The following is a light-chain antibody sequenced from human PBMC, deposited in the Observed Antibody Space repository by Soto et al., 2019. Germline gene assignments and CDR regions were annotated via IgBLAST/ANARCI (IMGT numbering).Light chain of an antibody. CDR2: TTS. CDR1: HYISSY. V-gene: IGKV1-39*01. Sequence: DIQMTQSPSSLSASVGDRVTITCRASHYISSYLNWYQQKPGKAPKFLIYTTSSLQRGVPSRFSGRGSGTDFTLTISNLQPEDSATYYCQQSDSIPLSFGGGTKVEIK. J-gene: IGKJ4*01. CDR3: QQSDSIPLS.